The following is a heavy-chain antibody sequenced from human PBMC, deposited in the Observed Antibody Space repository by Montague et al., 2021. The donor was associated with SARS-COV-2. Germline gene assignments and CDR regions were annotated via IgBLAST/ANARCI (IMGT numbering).Heavy chain of an antibody. CDR1: GGSISSSNW. D-gene: IGHD3-22*01. V-gene: IGHV4-4*02. Sequence: SETLSLTCAVSGGSISSSNWFTCVRQPPGKGLEWIGDIYDSETINYNPSLKRRVTISVDRTKNQLSLKLSSVTAADTAVYYCARGPDSSGYYNDFDYWGQGTLVTVS. J-gene: IGHJ4*02. CDR3: ARGPDSSGYYNDFDY. CDR2: IYDSETI.